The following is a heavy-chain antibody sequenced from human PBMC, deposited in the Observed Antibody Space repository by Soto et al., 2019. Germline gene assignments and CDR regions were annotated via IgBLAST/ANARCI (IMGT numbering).Heavy chain of an antibody. D-gene: IGHD1-1*01. CDR3: ARDVSTWYDWAFDV. CDR1: GFTFSNNG. Sequence: PGGSLRLSCAASGFTFSNNGMNWVRQAPGKGLEWVSYISGSGGTIYQADSVKGRFTISRDNAKNSLYLQMNSLRDEDTAVYYCARDVSTWYDWAFDVWGQGTMVTVSS. CDR2: ISGSGGTI. V-gene: IGHV3-48*02. J-gene: IGHJ3*01.